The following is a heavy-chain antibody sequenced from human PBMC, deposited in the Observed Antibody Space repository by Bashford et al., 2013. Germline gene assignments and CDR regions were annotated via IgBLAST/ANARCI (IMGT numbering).Heavy chain of an antibody. CDR1: GGSVNSVTYY. J-gene: IGHJ4*02. V-gene: IGHV4-61*01. CDR2: INYSGST. Sequence: SETLSLTCTVSGGSVNSVTYYWSWIRQPPGKGLEWIGYINYSGSTNYNPSLKSRVTISVDTSKNQFSLKLNSVTAADTAVYYCARVYTSSWSYYFDYWGQGPWSPSPQ. CDR3: ARVYTSSWSYYFDY. D-gene: IGHD6-13*01.